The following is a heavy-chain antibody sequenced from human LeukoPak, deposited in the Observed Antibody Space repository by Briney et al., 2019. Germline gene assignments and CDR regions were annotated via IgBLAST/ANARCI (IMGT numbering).Heavy chain of an antibody. V-gene: IGHV3-48*03. CDR3: ARWWGASGSYFDY. Sequence: GGSLRLSCAASGFTFSSYEMNCVRQAPGKGLEWVSYISSSGSTIYYADSVKGRFTISRDNAKNSLYLQMNSLRAEDTAVYYCARWWGASGSYFDYWGQGTLVTVSS. D-gene: IGHD3-10*01. CDR2: ISSSGSTI. CDR1: GFTFSSYE. J-gene: IGHJ4*02.